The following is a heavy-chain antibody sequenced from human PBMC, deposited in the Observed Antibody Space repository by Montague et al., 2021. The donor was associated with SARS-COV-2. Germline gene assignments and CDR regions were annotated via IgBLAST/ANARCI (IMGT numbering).Heavy chain of an antibody. CDR3: ARMYVPAHGTSAASYSDY. Sequence: TLSLTCIVSGGSISSDDSYWTWIHQHPGKGLEWIGYISYSGRTSYNVSLKSRLTISADTSDNQFSLKLTSMTAADTAVYYCARMYVPAHGTSAASYSDYWGRGTMVTVSS. V-gene: IGHV4-31*03. CDR2: ISYSGRT. CDR1: GGSISSDDSY. D-gene: IGHD6-13*01. J-gene: IGHJ4*02.